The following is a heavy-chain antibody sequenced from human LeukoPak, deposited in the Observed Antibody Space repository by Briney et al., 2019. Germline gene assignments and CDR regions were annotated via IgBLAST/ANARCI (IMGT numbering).Heavy chain of an antibody. Sequence: ASVKVSCKASGYTFTGYYMHWVRQAPGQGLEWMGWINPNSGGTNYAQKFQGRVTMTRDTSISTAYTELSRLRSDDTAVYYCARVARSRSNWFDPWGQGTLVTVSS. V-gene: IGHV1-2*02. CDR3: ARVARSRSNWFDP. J-gene: IGHJ5*02. CDR2: INPNSGGT. CDR1: GYTFTGYY.